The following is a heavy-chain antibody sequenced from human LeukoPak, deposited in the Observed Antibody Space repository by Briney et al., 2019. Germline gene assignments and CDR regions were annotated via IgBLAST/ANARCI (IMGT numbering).Heavy chain of an antibody. CDR2: LRSNNNGGTS. CDR3: TTDGKYDNQGHFWFDP. CDR1: GFTFSSYW. V-gene: IGHV3-15*01. J-gene: IGHJ5*02. Sequence: IPGGSLRLSCAASGFTFSSYWMHWVRQAPGGGLEWVGRLRSNNNGGTSDYAASVEGRFTFSRDDSKNTLYLQMDNLKIEDTAIYYCTTDGKYDNQGHFWFDPWGQGTLVTVAS. D-gene: IGHD3-9*01.